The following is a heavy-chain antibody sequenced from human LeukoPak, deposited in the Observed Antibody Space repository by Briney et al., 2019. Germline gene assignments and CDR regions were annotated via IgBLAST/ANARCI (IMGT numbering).Heavy chain of an antibody. Sequence: GGSLRLSCAASGFTFSSYAMHWVRQAPGKGLEYVSAISSNGGSTYYANSVKGRFTISRDNSKNTLYLQMGSLRAEDMAVYYCARVGYTSYYYYGTDVWAKGPRSPSP. D-gene: IGHD6-13*01. J-gene: IGHJ6*02. CDR3: ARVGYTSYYYYGTDV. V-gene: IGHV3-64*01. CDR2: ISSNGGST. CDR1: GFTFSSYA.